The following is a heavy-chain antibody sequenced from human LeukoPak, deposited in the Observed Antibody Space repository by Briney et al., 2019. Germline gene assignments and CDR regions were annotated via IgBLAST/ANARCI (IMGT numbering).Heavy chain of an antibody. D-gene: IGHD3-9*01. Sequence: ASVKVSCKASGYTFTDDYIHWVRQAPGQGLEWMGWINVKSGGTNYAQKFYARVTMTRDTSISTAYMELRRLRSHDPAVFYCARSPHILTGENFDFWGQGTLVTVSS. J-gene: IGHJ4*02. CDR1: GYTFTDDY. CDR2: INVKSGGT. V-gene: IGHV1-2*02. CDR3: ARSPHILTGENFDF.